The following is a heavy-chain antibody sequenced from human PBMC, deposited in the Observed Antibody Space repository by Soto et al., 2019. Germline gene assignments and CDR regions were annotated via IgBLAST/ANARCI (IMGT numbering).Heavy chain of an antibody. CDR1: GFTFNNYG. Sequence: GGSLRLSCTASGFTFNNYGMHWVRQAPGKGLEWVAVIWYDGTNKYYTDSVKGRFTISRDNSNNTLYLQMNSLRAEDTAVYYCARDQDPGWGQGTLVTVSS. V-gene: IGHV3-33*01. CDR2: IWYDGTNK. CDR3: ARDQDPG. J-gene: IGHJ4*02.